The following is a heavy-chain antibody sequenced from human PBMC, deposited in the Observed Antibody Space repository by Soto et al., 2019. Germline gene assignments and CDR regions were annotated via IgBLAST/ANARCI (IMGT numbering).Heavy chain of an antibody. Sequence: QVQLVESGGDLVKPGGSLRLSCAASGFNFIDYYFSWIRQTPQRGLEWVAFISTSGSVVTYADSVKGRFTISRDNVKNLVHLQLSDLTAQDAAIYYGVRETVAPIIGQDPSYGLDVWGEGSTVTVSS. D-gene: IGHD3-3*01. J-gene: IGHJ6*01. V-gene: IGHV3-11*01. CDR1: GFNFIDYY. CDR3: VRETVAPIIGQDPSYGLDV. CDR2: ISTSGSVV.